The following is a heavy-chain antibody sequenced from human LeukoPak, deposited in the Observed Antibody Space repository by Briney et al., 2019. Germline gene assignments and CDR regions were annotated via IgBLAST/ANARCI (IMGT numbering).Heavy chain of an antibody. CDR1: GFTFSSYG. CDR2: ISYDGSNK. V-gene: IGHV3-30*18. D-gene: IGHD3-22*01. Sequence: PGGSLRLSCAASGFTFSSYGMHWVRQARGKGLEWVAVISYDGSNKYYADSVKGRFTISRDNSKNTLYLRMNSLRAEDTAVYYCAKEDGGYYDSSGAFDYWGQGTLVTVSS. J-gene: IGHJ4*02. CDR3: AKEDGGYYDSSGAFDY.